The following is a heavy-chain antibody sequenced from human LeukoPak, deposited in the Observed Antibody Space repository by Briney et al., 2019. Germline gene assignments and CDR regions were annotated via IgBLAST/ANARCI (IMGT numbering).Heavy chain of an antibody. CDR1: GYTFTGYY. D-gene: IGHD2-2*01. Sequence: VSVKVSCKASGYTFTGYYTHWVRQAPGQGLEWMGWINPNSGGTNYAQKFQGRVTMTRDTSISTAYMELSRLRSDDTAVYYCARDLVGYCSSTSCSPRPQNWFDPWGQGTLVTVSS. CDR2: INPNSGGT. CDR3: ARDLVGYCSSTSCSPRPQNWFDP. J-gene: IGHJ5*02. V-gene: IGHV1-2*02.